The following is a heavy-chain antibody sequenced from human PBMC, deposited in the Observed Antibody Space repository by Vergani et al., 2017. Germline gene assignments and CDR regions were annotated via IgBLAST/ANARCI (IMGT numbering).Heavy chain of an antibody. CDR2: IRDKAYNYAT. V-gene: IGHV3-73*02. J-gene: IGHJ6*04. CDR3: FYEFWAGYDSGDV. Sequence: EVHLVESGGGLVQPGESLKLSCATSGLTFSDSAIHWVRQTSGKGLEWIGRIRDKAYNYATVYAVSVKGRFTISSYDSKKTAYLQMNGLTTEDTAVYYCFYEFWAGYDSGDVWGKGTTVTVSS. CDR1: GLTFSDSA. D-gene: IGHD3/OR15-3a*01.